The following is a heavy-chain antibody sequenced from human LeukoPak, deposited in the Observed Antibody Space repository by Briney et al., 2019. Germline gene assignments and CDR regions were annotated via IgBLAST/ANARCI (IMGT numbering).Heavy chain of an antibody. V-gene: IGHV1-69*06. J-gene: IGHJ4*02. Sequence: EASAKVSCKASGGTFSSYAISWVRQAPGQGLEWMGGIIPIFGTANYAQKFQGRVTITADKSTSTAYMELSSLRSEDTAVYYCASLQGGYCSSTSCPEIDYWGQGTLVTVSS. CDR3: ASLQGGYCSSTSCPEIDY. CDR1: GGTFSSYA. D-gene: IGHD2-2*01. CDR2: IIPIFGTA.